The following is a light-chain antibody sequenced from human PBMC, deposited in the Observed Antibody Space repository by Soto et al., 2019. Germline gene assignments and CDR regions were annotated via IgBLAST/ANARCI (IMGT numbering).Light chain of an antibody. Sequence: DIQMTQSPSTLSASVGDRVTITCRASQGIIRWLAWYQQKQGKAPRLLIYDGSRLESGVPSRFSGSGSGTEFTLTISSLQPDDFATYYCQQYISYSTFGQGTKLEIK. V-gene: IGKV1-5*01. J-gene: IGKJ2*01. CDR3: QQYISYST. CDR2: DGS. CDR1: QGIIRW.